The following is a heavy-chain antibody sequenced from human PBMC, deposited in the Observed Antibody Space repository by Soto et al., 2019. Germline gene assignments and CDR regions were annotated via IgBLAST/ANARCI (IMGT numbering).Heavy chain of an antibody. D-gene: IGHD6-19*01. CDR3: ARDQVAGTRLGRNDAFDI. V-gene: IGHV3-48*01. CDR2: ISSSSSTI. CDR1: GFTFSSYS. J-gene: IGHJ3*02. Sequence: GGSLRLSCAASGFTFSSYSMNWVRQAPGKGLEWVSYISSSSSTIYYADSVKGRFTISRDNAKNSLYLQMNSLRAEDTAVYYCARDQVAGTRLGRNDAFDIWGQGTMVTVSS.